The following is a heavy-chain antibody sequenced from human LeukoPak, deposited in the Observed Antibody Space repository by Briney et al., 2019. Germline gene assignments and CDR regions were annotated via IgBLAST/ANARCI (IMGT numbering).Heavy chain of an antibody. Sequence: SETLSLTCTVSGGSIISYYWSWIRQPPGKGLEWIGYIYTSGSTNYNPSLKSRVTISVDTSKNQFSLKLSSVTAADTAVYYCARHLGTCSSGLDYWGQGTLVTVSS. D-gene: IGHD6-6*01. J-gene: IGHJ4*02. CDR3: ARHLGTCSSGLDY. V-gene: IGHV4-4*09. CDR2: IYTSGST. CDR1: GGSIISYY.